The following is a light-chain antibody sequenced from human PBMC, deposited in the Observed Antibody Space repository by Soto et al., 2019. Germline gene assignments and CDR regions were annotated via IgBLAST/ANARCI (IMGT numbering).Light chain of an antibody. V-gene: IGKV3-20*01. CDR3: QRYSSLYT. J-gene: IGKJ2*01. Sequence: EIVLTQSPGTLSLSPGERVTLSCRASQSINNNYLAWYQHKPGQAPRLIVYGASARATGIPDRFSGSGSGTDFTLTISRLEPEAFAVYYCQRYSSLYTFGQGTKLEIK. CDR1: QSINNNY. CDR2: GAS.